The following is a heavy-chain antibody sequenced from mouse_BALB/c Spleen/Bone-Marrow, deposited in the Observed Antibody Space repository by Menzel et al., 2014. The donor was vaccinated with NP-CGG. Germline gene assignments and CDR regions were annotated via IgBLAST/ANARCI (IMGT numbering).Heavy chain of an antibody. CDR1: GYTFTSYY. V-gene: IGHV1S16*01. J-gene: IGHJ4*01. D-gene: IGHD2-3*01. CDR2: INPSNGGT. Sequence: KPGASVKLSCKASGYTFTSYYMYWVKQRPGQGLEWIGEINPSNGGTNFNEKFKSKATLTVDKSSSTAYMQLSSLTSEDSAVYYCTRGRWLAMDYWGQGTSVTVSS. CDR3: TRGRWLAMDY.